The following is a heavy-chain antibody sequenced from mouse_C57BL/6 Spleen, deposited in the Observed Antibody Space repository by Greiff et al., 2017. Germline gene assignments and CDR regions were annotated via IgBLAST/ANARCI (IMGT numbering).Heavy chain of an antibody. V-gene: IGHV14-1*01. D-gene: IGHD1-1*01. J-gene: IGHJ2*01. Sequence: VQLKESGAELVRPGASVKLSCTASGFNIQDYYMHWVKQRPEQGLEWIGRIDPEDGDTEYAPKFQGKATMTADTSSNTAYLQLSSLTSEDTAVYYCTTFSATVVATDYWGQGTTLTVSS. CDR2: IDPEDGDT. CDR3: TTFSATVVATDY. CDR1: GFNIQDYY.